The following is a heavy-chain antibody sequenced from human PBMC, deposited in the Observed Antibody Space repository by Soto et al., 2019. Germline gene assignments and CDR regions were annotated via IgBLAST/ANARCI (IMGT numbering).Heavy chain of an antibody. J-gene: IGHJ6*03. CDR1: GYSFTTYW. V-gene: IGHV5-51*01. D-gene: IGHD3-10*01. CDR2: IYPGDSDT. Sequence: GESLKISCKGSGYSFTTYWIGWVRQMPGKGLEWMGIIYPGDSDTRYSPSFQGQVTISADKSISTAYLQWSSLKASDTAIYYCARAGWFGELSSYYYYMDVWGKGTTVTVSS. CDR3: ARAGWFGELSSYYYYMDV.